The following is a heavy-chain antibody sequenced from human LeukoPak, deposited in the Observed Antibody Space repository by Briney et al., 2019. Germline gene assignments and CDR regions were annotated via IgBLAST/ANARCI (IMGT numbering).Heavy chain of an antibody. V-gene: IGHV3-21*01. CDR1: GFTFSSYS. CDR2: ISSSSSYI. CDR3: ARDSGLRWNSIDC. Sequence: GGSLRLSCAASGFTFSSYSMYWVRQAPGKGLEWVSSISSSSSYIYYADSVKGRFTISRDNAKNSLYLQMNSLRAEDTAVYYCARDSGLRWNSIDCWGQGTLVTVSS. J-gene: IGHJ4*02. D-gene: IGHD4-23*01.